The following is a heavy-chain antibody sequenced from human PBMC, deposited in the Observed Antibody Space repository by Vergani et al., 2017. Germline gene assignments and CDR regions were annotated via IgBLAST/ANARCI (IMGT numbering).Heavy chain of an antibody. D-gene: IGHD3-10*01. Sequence: QLQLQESGPGLVKPSETLSLTCTVSGGSISSYYWSWIRQPAGKGLEWIGRIYTSGSTNYNPSLKSRVTMSVDTSKNQFSLKLSSVTAADTAVYYCARVQRLLSSGGDYYYGMDVWGQGTTVTVSS. CDR1: GGSISSYY. V-gene: IGHV4-4*07. CDR3: ARVQRLLSSGGDYYYGMDV. CDR2: IYTSGST. J-gene: IGHJ6*02.